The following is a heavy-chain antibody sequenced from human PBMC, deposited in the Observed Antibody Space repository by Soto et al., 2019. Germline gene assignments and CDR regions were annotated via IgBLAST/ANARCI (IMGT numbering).Heavy chain of an antibody. J-gene: IGHJ6*02. CDR1: GYTFTSYA. D-gene: IGHD6-19*01. CDR2: INAGNGNT. V-gene: IGHV1-3*01. Sequence: ASVKVSCKASGYTFTSYAMHWVRQAPGQRLEWMGWINAGNGNTKYSQKFQGRVTITGDTSASTAYMELSSLRSEDTAVYYCARDRAIAVAGTGYYYYGMDVWGQGTTVTVSS. CDR3: ARDRAIAVAGTGYYYYGMDV.